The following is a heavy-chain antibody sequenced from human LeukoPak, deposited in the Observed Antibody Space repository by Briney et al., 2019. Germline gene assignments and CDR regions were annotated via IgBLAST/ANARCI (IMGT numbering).Heavy chain of an antibody. CDR1: GFTFSSYA. D-gene: IGHD3-10*01. V-gene: IGHV3-23*01. Sequence: GGSLRLSCAASGFTFSSYAMSWVRQAPGKGLEWVSAISGSGGSTYYADSVKGRFTISRDNSKNTLYLQMNSLRAEDTAVYYCARGSYGSGSFIFDYWGQGTLVTVSS. CDR2: ISGSGGST. J-gene: IGHJ4*02. CDR3: ARGSYGSGSFIFDY.